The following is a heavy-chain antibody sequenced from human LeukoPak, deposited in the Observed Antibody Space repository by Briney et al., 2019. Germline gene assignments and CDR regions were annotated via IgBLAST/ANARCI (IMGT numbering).Heavy chain of an antibody. V-gene: IGHV4-59*01. D-gene: IGHD3-22*01. Sequence: SETLSLTCTISGGSISSYYWSWIRQPPGKGLEWIGYIYYSGSTYYNPSLKSRVTISVDTSKNQFSLKLSSVTAADTAVYYCARGRYDKGQYYFDYWGQGTLVTVSS. CDR1: GGSISSYY. CDR2: IYYSGST. J-gene: IGHJ4*02. CDR3: ARGRYDKGQYYFDY.